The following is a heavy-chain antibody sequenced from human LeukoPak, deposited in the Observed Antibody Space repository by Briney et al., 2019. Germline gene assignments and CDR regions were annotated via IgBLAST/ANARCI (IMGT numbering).Heavy chain of an antibody. Sequence: GGSLRLSCAASGFTVSSKYMSWVRQAPGRGLEWVSVIYSGGDTYYADSVKGRFTISRDNSKNMIYLEMSSLKAEDTAVYYCAKERNLEIAVAGTIFDYWGQGTLVTVSS. CDR1: GFTVSSKY. D-gene: IGHD6-19*01. J-gene: IGHJ4*02. CDR2: IYSGGDT. CDR3: AKERNLEIAVAGTIFDY. V-gene: IGHV3-66*01.